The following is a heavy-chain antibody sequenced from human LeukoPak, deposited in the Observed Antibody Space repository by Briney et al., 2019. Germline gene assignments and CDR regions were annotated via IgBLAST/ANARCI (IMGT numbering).Heavy chain of an antibody. CDR3: AREGDYYGSGSYYNLLDY. J-gene: IGHJ4*02. D-gene: IGHD3-10*01. CDR1: GFTFGSYW. CDR2: LKQDGSEK. V-gene: IGHV3-7*01. Sequence: PGGSLRLSCAASGFTFGSYWMSWVRQAPGKGLEWVANLKQDGSEKYFVDSVKGRFTISRDNAKNSLYLHMSSLRVEDSAVYYCAREGDYYGSGSYYNLLDYWGQGTLVTVFS.